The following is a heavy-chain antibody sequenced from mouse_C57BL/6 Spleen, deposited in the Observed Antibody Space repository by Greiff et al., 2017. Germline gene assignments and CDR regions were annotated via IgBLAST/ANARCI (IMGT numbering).Heavy chain of an antibody. V-gene: IGHV14-2*01. CDR3: ARGYFDY. CDR2: IDPEDGET. Sequence: VTLKESGAELVKPGASVKLSCTASGFNIKDYYMHWVKQRPEQGLEWIGRIDPEDGETKYAPKFPGKATITADTSSNTAYLQLSSLTSEDTAVYYCARGYFDYWGQGTTLTVSS. CDR1: GFNIKDYY. J-gene: IGHJ2*01.